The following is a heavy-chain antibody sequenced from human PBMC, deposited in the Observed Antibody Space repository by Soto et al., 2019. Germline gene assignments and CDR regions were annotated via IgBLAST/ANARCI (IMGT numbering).Heavy chain of an antibody. CDR1: GFTFRSYV. Sequence: QVQLVESGGGVVQPGTSLRVSCVGSGFTFRSYVIHWVRQAPGKGLEWVALTSYDGRDKYYADSVRGRFTISIDNSRNTVDLQRDSLKLEDTALYYCARWGTTGGLDVWGQGTLVSVSS. V-gene: IGHV3-30*19. CDR3: ARWGTTGGLDV. D-gene: IGHD3-16*01. CDR2: TSYDGRDK. J-gene: IGHJ1*01.